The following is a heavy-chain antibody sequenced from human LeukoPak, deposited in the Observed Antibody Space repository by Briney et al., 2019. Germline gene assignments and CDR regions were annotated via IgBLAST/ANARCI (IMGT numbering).Heavy chain of an antibody. J-gene: IGHJ4*02. CDR2: ITGNGVYT. Sequence: GGSLRLSCAVPGLPFGSYGMTWVRQAPGKGLEWVSGITGNGVYTYYADSVKGRFTISRDNSGSTLSLRMNSLRVEDTGVYYCAKSYCGGDCGWGPRTLVTVSS. V-gene: IGHV3-23*01. D-gene: IGHD2-21*02. CDR1: GLPFGSYG. CDR3: AKSYCGGDCG.